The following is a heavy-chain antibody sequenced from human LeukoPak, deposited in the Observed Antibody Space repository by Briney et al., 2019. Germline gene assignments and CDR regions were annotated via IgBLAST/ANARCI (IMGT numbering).Heavy chain of an antibody. CDR3: ARGRLSSTGYYYYYYMDV. CDR1: GGSFSGYY. CDR2: INHSGST. Sequence: SETLSLTCAVYGGSFSGYYWSWIRQPPGKGLEWIGEINHSGSTNYNPTLKTRVTISVDTSKNQFSLKRSSVTAADTAVYYCARGRLSSTGYYYYYYMDVWGEGTTLSASS. V-gene: IGHV4-34*01. J-gene: IGHJ6*03. D-gene: IGHD3-9*01.